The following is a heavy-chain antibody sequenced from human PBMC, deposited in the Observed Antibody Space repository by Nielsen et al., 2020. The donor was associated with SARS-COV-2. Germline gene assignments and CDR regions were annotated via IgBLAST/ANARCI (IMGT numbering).Heavy chain of an antibody. V-gene: IGHV4-61*08. Sequence: SETLSLTCTVSRGSISSGDYYWSWIRQPPGKGLEWIAYIYYSGSTNYNPSLKSRVTISVDTSKNQFSLKLSSVTAADTAVYYCARRVRSGSYYGYWGQGTLVTVSS. CDR1: RGSISSGDYY. CDR3: ARRVRSGSYYGY. D-gene: IGHD1-26*01. CDR2: IYYSGST. J-gene: IGHJ4*02.